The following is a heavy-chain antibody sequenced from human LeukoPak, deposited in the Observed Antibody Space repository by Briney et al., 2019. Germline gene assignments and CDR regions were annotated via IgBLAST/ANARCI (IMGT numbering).Heavy chain of an antibody. CDR2: INHSGST. J-gene: IGHJ4*02. CDR3: VRSWYTSEAREDY. Sequence: SETLSLTCAVYGGSFSGYYWSWIRQPPGKGLEWIGEINHSGSTNYNPSLKSRVSISGDTSKNQFFLKLSSVTAADTAVYYCVRSWYTSEAREDYWGQGTLVTVSS. V-gene: IGHV4-34*01. D-gene: IGHD2-2*02. CDR1: GGSFSGYY.